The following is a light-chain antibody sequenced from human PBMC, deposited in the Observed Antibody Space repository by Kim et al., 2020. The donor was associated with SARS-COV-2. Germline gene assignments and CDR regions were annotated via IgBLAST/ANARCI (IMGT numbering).Light chain of an antibody. Sequence: AAVKLTCTLSSGHSSYAIEWHQQQQEKGPQYLMKLNSDGSHSKGDGIPDRFSGSSSGAERYLTISSLQAEDEADYYCQTWGTGSWVFGGGTQLTVL. V-gene: IGLV4-69*01. CDR2: LNSDGSH. CDR1: SGHSSYA. CDR3: QTWGTGSWV. J-gene: IGLJ3*02.